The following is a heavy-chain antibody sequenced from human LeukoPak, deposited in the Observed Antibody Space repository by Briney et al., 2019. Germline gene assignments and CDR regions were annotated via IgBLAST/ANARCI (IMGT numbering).Heavy chain of an antibody. CDR1: GYTFTSYG. CDR2: ISAYNGNT. Sequence: GASVKVSCKASGYTFTSYGISWVRQAPGQGLEWMGWISAYNGNTNYAQKLQGRVTMTTDTSTSTAYMELRSLRSDDTAVYYCATELNTYYYGSGSYYYGMDVWGHGTTVTVSS. V-gene: IGHV1-18*01. D-gene: IGHD3-10*01. CDR3: ATELNTYYYGSGSYYYGMDV. J-gene: IGHJ6*02.